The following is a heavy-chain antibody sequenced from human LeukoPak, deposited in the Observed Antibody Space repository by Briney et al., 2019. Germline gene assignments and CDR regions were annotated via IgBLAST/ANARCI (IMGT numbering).Heavy chain of an antibody. CDR2: IYSDNST. CDR1: GFTVSSNY. V-gene: IGHV3-53*01. J-gene: IGHJ6*03. Sequence: PGGSLRLSCAASGFTVSSNYMSWVRQAPGKGLEWVSVIYSDNSTYYADSVKGRFAISRDNSKNTLYLQMNSLRAEDTAVYYCARGDDYYYYMDVWGKGTTVTVSS. CDR3: ARGDDYYYYMDV.